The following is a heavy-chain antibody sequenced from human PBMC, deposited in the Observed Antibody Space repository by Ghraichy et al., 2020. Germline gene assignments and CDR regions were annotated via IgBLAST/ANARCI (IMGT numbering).Heavy chain of an antibody. Sequence: ASVKVSCKASGYTFTSYDINWVRQATGQGLEWMGWMNPNSGNTGYAQKFQGRVTMTRNTSISTAYMELSSLRSEDTAVYYCARESKYCSGGSCYSNLDYYGMDVWGQGTTVTVSS. V-gene: IGHV1-8*01. CDR2: MNPNSGNT. J-gene: IGHJ6*02. CDR3: ARESKYCSGGSCYSNLDYYGMDV. D-gene: IGHD2-15*01. CDR1: GYTFTSYD.